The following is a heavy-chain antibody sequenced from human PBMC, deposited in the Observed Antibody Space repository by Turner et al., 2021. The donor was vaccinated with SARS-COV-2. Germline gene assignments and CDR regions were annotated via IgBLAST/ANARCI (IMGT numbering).Heavy chain of an antibody. CDR3: AKEEFGYDY. Sequence: QVQLVESGGGVVQPGRSQSLSCATSGFSFSNYAMHWVRQAPGKGLEWGAVISYDGRQKYYADSVKGRFTISRDDSKNTVFLQMNSLRPEDTAVYYCAKEEFGYDYWGQGTLVTVSS. D-gene: IGHD3-10*01. CDR1: GFSFSNYA. J-gene: IGHJ4*02. CDR2: ISYDGRQK. V-gene: IGHV3-30*18.